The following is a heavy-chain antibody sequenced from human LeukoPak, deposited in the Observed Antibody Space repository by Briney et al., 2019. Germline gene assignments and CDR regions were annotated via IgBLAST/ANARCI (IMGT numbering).Heavy chain of an antibody. Sequence: PGRSLRLPCAASGFTFSSYVMHWVRQAPGKGLEWVAVISYDGSNKYYADSVKGRLTISRDNSKNTLYLQMNSLRPEDTSVYYCAKTGSGWYFDYWGQGTLVTVSS. CDR2: ISYDGSNK. CDR3: AKTGSGWYFDY. V-gene: IGHV3-30*18. J-gene: IGHJ4*02. CDR1: GFTFSSYV. D-gene: IGHD6-19*01.